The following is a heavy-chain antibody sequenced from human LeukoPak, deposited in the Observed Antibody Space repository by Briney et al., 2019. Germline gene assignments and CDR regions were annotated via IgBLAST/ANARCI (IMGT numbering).Heavy chain of an antibody. D-gene: IGHD1-26*01. V-gene: IGHV1-18*01. Sequence: ASVKVSCRASGYTFTSYGISWVRQAPGQRLEWMGWISAYNGNTNYAQKLQGRVTMTTDTSTSTAYMELRSLRSDDTAVYYRARDPFGPGATNFDYWGQGTLVTVSS. CDR3: ARDPFGPGATNFDY. J-gene: IGHJ4*02. CDR2: ISAYNGNT. CDR1: GYTFTSYG.